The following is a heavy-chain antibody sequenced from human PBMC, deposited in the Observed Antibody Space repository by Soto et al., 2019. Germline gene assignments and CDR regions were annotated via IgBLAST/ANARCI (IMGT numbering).Heavy chain of an antibody. CDR3: VGAREWLAVPFDY. Sequence: QVQLVESGGGVVQPGRPLRLSCAAFGFSFSIYTMHWVRQAPGKGLEWVAVISYDGGNKYYADPVQGRFSISRDNSKNTVNLQMNSLRPEDTAVYYCVGAREWLAVPFDYWGQGTLVTVSS. CDR1: GFSFSIYT. J-gene: IGHJ4*02. V-gene: IGHV3-30-3*02. CDR2: ISYDGGNK. D-gene: IGHD6-19*01.